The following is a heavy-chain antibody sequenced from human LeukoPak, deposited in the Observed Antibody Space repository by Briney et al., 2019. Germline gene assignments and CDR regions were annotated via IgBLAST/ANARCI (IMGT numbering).Heavy chain of an antibody. CDR2: ISGSDSSI. V-gene: IGHV3-23*01. J-gene: IGHJ4*02. CDR1: GFAFSSYG. D-gene: IGHD5-18*01. CDR3: AKVLRGFTYGKFDY. Sequence: PGGSVRLSCAASGFAFSSYGMSWVRQAPGKGLEWVSGISGSDSSIYYADSVKGRFTISRDNSKNTLYLQMNSLRAEDTAVYYCAKVLRGFTYGKFDYWGQGTLVTVSS.